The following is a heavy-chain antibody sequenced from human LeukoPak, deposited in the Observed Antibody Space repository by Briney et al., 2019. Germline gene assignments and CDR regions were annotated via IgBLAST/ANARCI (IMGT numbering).Heavy chain of an antibody. CDR2: IYTTGDT. CDR3: ARATPVGGVRFDY. D-gene: IGHD3-16*01. V-gene: IGHV4-4*09. Sequence: KASETLSLTCTASGVSISSYYWSWIRQPPGKGLEWIGSIYTTGDTRYNPSLKSRVTISVDTSKNQFSLKLSSVTAADTAVYYCARATPVGGVRFDYWGQGTLVTVSS. CDR1: GVSISSYY. J-gene: IGHJ4*02.